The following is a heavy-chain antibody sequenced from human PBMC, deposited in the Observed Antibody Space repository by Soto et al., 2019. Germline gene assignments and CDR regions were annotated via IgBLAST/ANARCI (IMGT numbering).Heavy chain of an antibody. D-gene: IGHD3-3*01. V-gene: IGHV2-5*02. CDR2: IYWDDDK. CDR3: AHRVLRTVFGLVTTTAIYFDF. Sequence: QITLNESGPTVVRPTETLTLTCRFSGFSLTTSGVGVGWIRQSPGKAPEWLALIYWDDDKRYSASLKSRLTITKYTSKSQVVLTVSALDPTDPATYYCAHRVLRTVFGLVTTTAIYFDFWGQGTPVAVSS. CDR1: GFSLTTSGVG. J-gene: IGHJ4*02.